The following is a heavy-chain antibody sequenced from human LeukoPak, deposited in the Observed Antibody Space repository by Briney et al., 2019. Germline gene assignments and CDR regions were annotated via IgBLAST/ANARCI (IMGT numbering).Heavy chain of an antibody. V-gene: IGHV3-23*01. CDR1: GFTFSSYA. CDR3: ARAGLGYSSGWYY. D-gene: IGHD6-19*01. Sequence: GGSLRLSCAASGFTFSSYAMSWVRQAPGKGLEWVSAISGSGGSTYYADSVKGRFTISRDNAKNSLYLQMNSLRAEDTAVYYCARAGLGYSSGWYYWGQGTLVTVSS. J-gene: IGHJ4*02. CDR2: ISGSGGST.